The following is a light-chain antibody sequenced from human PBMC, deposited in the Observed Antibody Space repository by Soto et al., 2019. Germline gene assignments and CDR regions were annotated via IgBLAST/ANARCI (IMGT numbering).Light chain of an antibody. CDR3: SSYTSSSTRVV. CDR1: SSDVGTYNY. V-gene: IGLV2-14*01. Sequence: QSALTQPASVSGSPGQSITISCTGTSSDVGTYNYVSWYQQHPGKAPKLMIYEVSNRPSGVSNRFSGSKSGNTASLPISGLQAEDEADYYCSSYTSSSTRVVFGGGTKLTVL. CDR2: EVS. J-gene: IGLJ2*01.